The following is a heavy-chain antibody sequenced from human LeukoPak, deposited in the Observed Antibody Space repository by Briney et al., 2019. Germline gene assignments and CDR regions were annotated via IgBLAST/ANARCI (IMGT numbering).Heavy chain of an antibody. D-gene: IGHD3-3*01. V-gene: IGHV1-69*06. J-gene: IGHJ3*02. Sequence: SVKVSCKASGGTFSSYAISWVRQAPGQGLEWMGGIIPIFGTANYAQKFQGRVTMTEDTSTDTAYMELSSLRSEDTAVYYCARAALNYDFWSGTDAFDIWGQGTMVTVSS. CDR3: ARAALNYDFWSGTDAFDI. CDR2: IIPIFGTA. CDR1: GGTFSSYA.